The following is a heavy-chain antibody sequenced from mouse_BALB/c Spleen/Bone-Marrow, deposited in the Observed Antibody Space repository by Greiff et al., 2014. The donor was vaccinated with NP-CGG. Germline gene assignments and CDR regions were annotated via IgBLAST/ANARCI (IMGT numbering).Heavy chain of an antibody. V-gene: IGHV14-3*02. Sequence: VQLQQPGAELVKPGASVKLSCSAPGFNIKDTYMHWVKQRPERGLEWIGRIDPANGNTKYDPKFQGKATITADTSSNTAYLQLSSLTSEDTAVYYCATYYYGSSWGFAYWGQGTLVTVSA. J-gene: IGHJ3*01. CDR3: ATYYYGSSWGFAY. CDR2: IDPANGNT. D-gene: IGHD1-1*01. CDR1: GFNIKDTY.